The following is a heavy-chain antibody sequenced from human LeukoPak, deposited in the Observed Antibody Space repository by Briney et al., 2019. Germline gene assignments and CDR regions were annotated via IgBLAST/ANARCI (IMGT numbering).Heavy chain of an antibody. D-gene: IGHD2-15*01. Sequence: GGSLRLSCAASGFTVSSNYMSWVRQAPGMGLEWVSVIYSGDNTYYADSVKGRFTITRDNSNNTLYLQMNSLKIEDTAVYYCITGFSPAHHDGYWGQGTLVTVSS. CDR1: GFTVSSNY. CDR3: ITGFSPAHHDGY. CDR2: IYSGDNT. V-gene: IGHV3-66*01. J-gene: IGHJ4*02.